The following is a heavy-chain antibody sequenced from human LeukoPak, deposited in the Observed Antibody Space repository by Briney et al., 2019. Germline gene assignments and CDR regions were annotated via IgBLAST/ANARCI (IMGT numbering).Heavy chain of an antibody. V-gene: IGHV3-7*03. J-gene: IGHJ6*04. CDR3: ARQSRRITMVRGLDMDV. CDR1: GFIFSSYW. CDR2: IKEDGSQK. D-gene: IGHD3-10*01. Sequence: GGSLRLSCAASGFIFSSYWMHGVRRAPGKGLEWVANIKEDGSQKYFVDSVKGRFTISRDNAKNSLYLQMNSLRAEDTAVYYCARQSRRITMVRGLDMDVWGKGTTVTVSS.